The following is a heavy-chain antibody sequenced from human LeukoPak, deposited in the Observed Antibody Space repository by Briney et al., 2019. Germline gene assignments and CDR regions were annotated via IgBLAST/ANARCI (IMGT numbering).Heavy chain of an antibody. V-gene: IGHV3-23*01. CDR2: IRGGGASE. CDR3: ARDPNGDYIGAFDM. J-gene: IGHJ3*02. Sequence: GGSLRLSCTASGFTFSAYAMMWVRQAPGKGPEWVSAIRGGGASEFYADSVKGRFRVSRDNSKDTLFLQMNSLRAEDTAVYYCARDPNGDYIGAFDMWGPGTMVTVSS. D-gene: IGHD4-17*01. CDR1: GFTFSAYA.